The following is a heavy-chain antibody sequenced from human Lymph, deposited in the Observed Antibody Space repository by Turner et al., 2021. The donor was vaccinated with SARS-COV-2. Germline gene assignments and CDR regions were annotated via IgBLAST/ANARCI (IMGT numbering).Heavy chain of an antibody. D-gene: IGHD6-13*01. CDR2: IYSGGTT. Sequence: EVQLVETGGGLIQPGGSLRLSCAASGIIVSRNYMNWVRQALGKGLEWVSVIYSGGTTDYADSVKGRFTISRDNSKNTLYLQMNSLRVEDTAVYYCARDLGTYGMDVWGQGTTVTVSS. CDR3: ARDLGTYGMDV. CDR1: GIIVSRNY. J-gene: IGHJ6*02. V-gene: IGHV3-53*02.